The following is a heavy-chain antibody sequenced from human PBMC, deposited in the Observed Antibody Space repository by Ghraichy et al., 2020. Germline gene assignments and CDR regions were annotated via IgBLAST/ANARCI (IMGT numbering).Heavy chain of an antibody. CDR2: INHSGST. J-gene: IGHJ2*01. V-gene: IGHV4-34*01. CDR1: GGSFSGYY. D-gene: IGHD6-13*01. CDR3: ARGPTLAAGGTWYFDL. Sequence: ETLSLTCAVYGGSFSGYYWSWIRQPPGKGLEWIGEINHSGSTDYNPSLKSRVTISVDTSKNEFSLKLSSVTAADTAVYYCARGPTLAAGGTWYFDLWGRGTLVTVSS.